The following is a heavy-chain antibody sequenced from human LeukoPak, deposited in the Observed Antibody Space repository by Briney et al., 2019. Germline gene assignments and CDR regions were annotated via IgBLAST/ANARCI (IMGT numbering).Heavy chain of an antibody. CDR2: INHGGGT. CDR1: GGSFSGYY. V-gene: IGHV4-34*01. D-gene: IGHD6-19*01. Sequence: SETLSLTCAVYGGSFSGYYWTWIRQPPGKGLEWIGEINHGGGTNYHPSLKSRVTISMDTSKNQFSLKVSSVTAADTAVYYCARWYSSGWYGYFDYWGQGTLVTVSS. J-gene: IGHJ4*02. CDR3: ARWYSSGWYGYFDY.